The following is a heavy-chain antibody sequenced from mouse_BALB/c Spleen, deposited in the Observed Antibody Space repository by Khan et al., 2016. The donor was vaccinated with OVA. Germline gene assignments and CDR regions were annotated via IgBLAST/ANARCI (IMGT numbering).Heavy chain of an antibody. CDR3: AREEALYYLDY. CDR2: IYPGPDNT. D-gene: IGHD3-2*02. V-gene: IGHV1-76*01. CDR1: GYIFTSYW. J-gene: IGHJ2*01. Sequence: QVQLKQSGAELVRPGTSVKLSCKTSGYIFTSYWIHWVKQRSGQGLAWIARIYPGPDNTYYNEKFKDKATLTADKSSSTAYLQLSSLKSEDSSVFFCAREEALYYLDYWGQGTTRTVSS.